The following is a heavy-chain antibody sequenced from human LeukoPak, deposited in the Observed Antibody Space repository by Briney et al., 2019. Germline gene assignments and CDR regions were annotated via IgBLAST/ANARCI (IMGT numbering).Heavy chain of an antibody. Sequence: GGSLRLSCAASGFTVSSNYMSWVRQAPGKGLEWVSVIYSGGSTYYADSVKGRFTISRDNSKNTLYLQMNSPRAEDTAVYYCARDKTAAIFDYWGQGTLVTVSS. CDR1: GFTVSSNY. V-gene: IGHV3-66*01. CDR2: IYSGGST. D-gene: IGHD6-13*01. CDR3: ARDKTAAIFDY. J-gene: IGHJ4*02.